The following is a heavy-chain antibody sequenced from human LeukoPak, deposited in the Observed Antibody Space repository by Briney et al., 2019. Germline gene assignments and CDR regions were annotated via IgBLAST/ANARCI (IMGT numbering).Heavy chain of an antibody. Sequence: GGSLRLSCVASGFAFSTYGMSWVRQAPGKALECVLAITDSGVDTYYADSVKGRFTISRDNSKNTLFWQMNSLRAEDTAVYYCVSRSSDRAFDYWGQGALVTVSS. CDR2: ITDSGVDT. CDR3: VSRSSDRAFDY. D-gene: IGHD5/OR15-5a*01. J-gene: IGHJ4*02. V-gene: IGHV3-23*01. CDR1: GFAFSTYG.